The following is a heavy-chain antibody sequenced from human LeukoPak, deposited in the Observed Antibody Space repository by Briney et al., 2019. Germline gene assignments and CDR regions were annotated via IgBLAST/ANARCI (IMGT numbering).Heavy chain of an antibody. CDR3: ARDWEYYYYMDV. D-gene: IGHD1-26*01. Sequence: GGSLRLSCAASGFTFSSYSMNWVRQAPGKGLEWVSSISSSSSYIYYADSVKGRFTISRDNAKNSLYLQMNSLRAEDTAVYYCARDWEYYYYMDVWGKGTTVTVSS. J-gene: IGHJ6*03. CDR1: GFTFSSYS. CDR2: ISSSSSYI. V-gene: IGHV3-21*01.